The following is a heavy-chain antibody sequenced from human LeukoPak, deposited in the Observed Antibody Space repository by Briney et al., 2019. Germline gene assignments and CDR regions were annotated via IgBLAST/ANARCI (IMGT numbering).Heavy chain of an antibody. V-gene: IGHV3-23*01. Sequence: GGSLRLSCAPSGFTFDNFAMTWVRQAPGKGLEWVSEITGSGGSTYYADSVKGRFTISRDNSKNTLYLQMNSLRAEDTAVYYCAKDKKYYFDYWGQGTLVTVSS. CDR1: GFTFDNFA. CDR3: AKDKKYYFDY. J-gene: IGHJ4*02. CDR2: ITGSGGST.